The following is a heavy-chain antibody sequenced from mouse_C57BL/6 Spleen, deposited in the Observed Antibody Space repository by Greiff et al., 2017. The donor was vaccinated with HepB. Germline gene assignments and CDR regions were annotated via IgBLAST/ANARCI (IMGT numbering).Heavy chain of an antibody. CDR3: ARHSSYGSSFDY. D-gene: IGHD1-1*01. CDR1: GYAFSSYW. V-gene: IGHV1-80*01. CDR2: IYPGDGDT. J-gene: IGHJ2*01. Sequence: QVQLQQSGAELVKPGASVKISCKASGYAFSSYWMNWVKQRPGKGLEWIGQIYPGDGDTNYNGKFKGKATLTADKSSSTAYMQLSSLTSEDSAVYFCARHSSYGSSFDYWGQGTTLTVSS.